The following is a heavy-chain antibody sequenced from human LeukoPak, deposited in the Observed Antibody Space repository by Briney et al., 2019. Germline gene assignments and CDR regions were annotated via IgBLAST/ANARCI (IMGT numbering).Heavy chain of an antibody. CDR2: ISSSGSTI. CDR3: ARVSTTVDYFDY. J-gene: IGHJ4*02. V-gene: IGHV3-48*03. D-gene: IGHD4-23*01. Sequence: PGGSLRLPCAASGFTFSSYEMNWVRQAPGKGLEWVSYISSSGSTIYYADSVKGRFTISRDNAKNSLYLQMNSLRAEDTAVYYCARVSTTVDYFDYWGQGTLVTVSS. CDR1: GFTFSSYE.